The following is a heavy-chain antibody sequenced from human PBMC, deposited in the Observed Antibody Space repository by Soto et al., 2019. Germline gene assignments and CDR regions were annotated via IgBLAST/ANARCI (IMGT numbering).Heavy chain of an antibody. J-gene: IGHJ6*02. CDR2: IYPGDSGT. Sequence: GESLKISCKGSGYNFVSYWIGWVRQMPGKGLEWMGIIYPGDSGTRYSPSFQGQVTISADKSISTAYLQWSSLKASDTAMYYCARLSKQWKGFYYYGMDVWGQGTTVTVSS. V-gene: IGHV5-51*01. D-gene: IGHD6-19*01. CDR3: ARLSKQWKGFYYYGMDV. CDR1: GYNFVSYW.